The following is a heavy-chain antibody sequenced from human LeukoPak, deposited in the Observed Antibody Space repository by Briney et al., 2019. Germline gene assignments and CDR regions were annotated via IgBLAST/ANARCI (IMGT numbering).Heavy chain of an antibody. D-gene: IGHD4-17*01. CDR3: ARVGYPTQRRVLSAVTIPTAGAFDV. Sequence: PSETLSLTCAVYGGPFSTYYWSWIRQPPGKGLEWIGDIYHTGSTTYSPSLKSRVTISVDTSKKQFSLSLSSVTAADTAFYFCARVGYPTQRRVLSAVTIPTAGAFDVWGQGTLVTVSS. J-gene: IGHJ3*01. V-gene: IGHV4-34*01. CDR1: GGPFSTYY. CDR2: IYHTGST.